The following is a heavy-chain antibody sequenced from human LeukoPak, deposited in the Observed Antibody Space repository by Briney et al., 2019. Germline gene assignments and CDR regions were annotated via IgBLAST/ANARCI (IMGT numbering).Heavy chain of an antibody. CDR1: GNSISSGDNY. J-gene: IGHJ4*02. D-gene: IGHD3-10*01. V-gene: IGHV4-61*10. Sequence: SETLSLTCTISGNSISSGDNYWSWIRQPAGKGLEWIGYIYYSGSTNYNPSLKSRVTISVDTSKNQFSLKLSSVTAADTAVYYCARAPSSMVRGVFDYWGQGTLVTVSS. CDR2: IYYSGST. CDR3: ARAPSSMVRGVFDY.